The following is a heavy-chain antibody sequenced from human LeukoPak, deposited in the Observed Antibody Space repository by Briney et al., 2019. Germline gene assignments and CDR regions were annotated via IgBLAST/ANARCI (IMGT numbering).Heavy chain of an antibody. D-gene: IGHD3-10*01. V-gene: IGHV3-66*01. CDR3: ARDMVRGVKGQGY. CDR2: IYSGGST. Sequence: GGSLRLSCAASGFTVSTNYMNWVRQAPGKGLEWVSVIYSGGSTYYADSVKGRFTISRDNSKNTLYLQMDSLRVEDTAVYYCARDMVRGVKGQGYWGQGTLVTVSS. J-gene: IGHJ4*02. CDR1: GFTVSTNY.